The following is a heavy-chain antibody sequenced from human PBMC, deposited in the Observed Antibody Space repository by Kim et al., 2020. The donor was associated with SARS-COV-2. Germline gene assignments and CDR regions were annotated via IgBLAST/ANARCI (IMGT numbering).Heavy chain of an antibody. D-gene: IGHD5-12*01. CDR2: INHSGST. CDR1: GGSFSGYY. Sequence: SETLSLTCAVYGGSFSGYYWSWIRQPPGKGLEWIGEINHSGSTNYNPSLKSRVTISVDTSKNQFSLKLSSVTAADTAVYYCARGRGDGYRPGWGWFDPWGQGTLVTVSS. J-gene: IGHJ5*02. V-gene: IGHV4-34*01. CDR3: ARGRGDGYRPGWGWFDP.